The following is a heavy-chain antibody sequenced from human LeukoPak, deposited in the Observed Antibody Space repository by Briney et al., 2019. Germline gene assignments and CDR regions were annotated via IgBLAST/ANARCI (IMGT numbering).Heavy chain of an antibody. V-gene: IGHV1-24*01. J-gene: IGHJ4*02. CDR3: ATSIAAGYYFDY. Sequence: GASVKVSCKVSGYTLTELSMHWVRQAPGKGLEWMGGFDPEDGETIYAQKFQGRVTITEDTSTDTAYMELSSLRSEDTAVYYCATSIAAGYYFDYWGQGTLVTVSS. CDR2: FDPEDGET. CDR1: GYTLTELS. D-gene: IGHD6-13*01.